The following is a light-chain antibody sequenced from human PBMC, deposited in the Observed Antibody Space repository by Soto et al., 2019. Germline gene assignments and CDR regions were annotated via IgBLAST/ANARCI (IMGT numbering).Light chain of an antibody. CDR1: SGSVSTANN. CDR2: STS. Sequence: QTVVTQESSFSVSPGGTVTLPWGLISGSVSTANNPNWYQQTPGQAPRTLIYSTSTRSSGVPARFSGSILGNKAALTITGAQAEDAADSYFALFMGNGLSVFGSGTKLTVL. V-gene: IGLV8-61*01. J-gene: IGLJ1*01. CDR3: ALFMGNGLSV.